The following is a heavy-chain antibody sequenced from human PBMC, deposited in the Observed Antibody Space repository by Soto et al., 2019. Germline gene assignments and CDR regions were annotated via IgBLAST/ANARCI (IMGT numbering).Heavy chain of an antibody. V-gene: IGHV3-30*18. CDR1: GFSFRNYG. J-gene: IGHJ6*02. CDR2: IAYHGSET. D-gene: IGHD2-15*01. Sequence: QVQLVESGGGVVQPGRSLRLSCAASGFSFRNYGMHWIRQAPGKGLEWVALIAYHGSETEYADPVKGRFTISRDNSENTVYLQINSLTAEDTAVYYCAKGIEDIVAALRNSYGMDVWGQGTPVTVSS. CDR3: AKGIEDIVAALRNSYGMDV.